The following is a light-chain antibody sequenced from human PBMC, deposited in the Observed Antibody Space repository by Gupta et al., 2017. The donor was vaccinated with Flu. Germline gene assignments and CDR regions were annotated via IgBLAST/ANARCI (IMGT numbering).Light chain of an antibody. V-gene: IGKV3-20*01. CDR3: QQYGSSPRT. CDR2: GAS. J-gene: IGKJ1*01. CDR1: QSVSRNF. Sequence: EIMLTQSPGTLSLSPGERATLSCRASQSVSRNFLAWFQQKPGQAPTLLIYGASSRATDIPDRFSGSGSGTEFTLTISRLEPEDFAVYYCQQYGSSPRTFGQGTKLEIK.